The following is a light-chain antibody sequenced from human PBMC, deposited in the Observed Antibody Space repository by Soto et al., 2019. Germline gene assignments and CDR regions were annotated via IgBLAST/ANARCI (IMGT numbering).Light chain of an antibody. V-gene: IGLV2-11*01. J-gene: IGLJ1*01. CDR3: CLYAGPYIHYD. CDR1: SNDIGAYKF. Sequence: QSLLPQPLAVSGCPGQSVIISCTGTSNDIGAYKFVSWYQQHPGKAPKLVIFDVSYRPSGVPARFSGSKSGNTASLTISVFQPEHEGDYYCCLYAGPYIHYDLGSGSKGTVL. CDR2: DVS.